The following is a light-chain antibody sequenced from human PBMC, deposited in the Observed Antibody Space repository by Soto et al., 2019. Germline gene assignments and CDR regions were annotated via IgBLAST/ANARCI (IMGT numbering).Light chain of an antibody. CDR3: CSYAGSVWV. J-gene: IGLJ3*02. V-gene: IGLV2-23*01. CDR2: EGS. Sequence: QSVLTQPASVSGSPGQSITISCTGTSSDVGSYNLVSWYQQHPGKAPKLMIYEGSKWPSGVSNRFSGSKSGNTASLTISGLQAEDEADYYCCSYAGSVWVFGGGTKLTVL. CDR1: SSDVGSYNL.